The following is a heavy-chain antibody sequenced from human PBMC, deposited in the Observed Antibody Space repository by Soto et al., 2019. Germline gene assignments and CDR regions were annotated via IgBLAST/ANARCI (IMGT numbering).Heavy chain of an antibody. CDR3: TTASNMIVVVMYYYGMDV. Sequence: GGSMTLSCAASGFTFSNAWMNLVRQAPGKGLEWVGRIKSKTAGGTNGYAAPVKGRFTISRDDSKNTLYLQMNSLKTEDTAVYYCTTASNMIVVVMYYYGMDVWGQGTTVTVSS. CDR1: GFTFSNAW. CDR2: IKSKTAGGTN. J-gene: IGHJ6*02. D-gene: IGHD3-22*01. V-gene: IGHV3-15*07.